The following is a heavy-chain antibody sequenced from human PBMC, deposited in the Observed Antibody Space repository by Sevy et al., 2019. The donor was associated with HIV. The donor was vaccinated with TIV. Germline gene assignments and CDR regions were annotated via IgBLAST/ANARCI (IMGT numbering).Heavy chain of an antibody. CDR2: IRYDGSNK. CDR1: GFTFSSYG. V-gene: IGHV3-30*02. Sequence: GGSLRLSCAASGFTFSSYGMHWDRQAPGKGLEWVAFIRYDGSNKYYADSVKGRFTISRDNSKNTLYLQMNSLRAEDTAVYYCAKDRAFYPTIFDWFDPWGQGTLVTVSS. CDR3: AKDRAFYPTIFDWFDP. J-gene: IGHJ5*02. D-gene: IGHD3-3*01.